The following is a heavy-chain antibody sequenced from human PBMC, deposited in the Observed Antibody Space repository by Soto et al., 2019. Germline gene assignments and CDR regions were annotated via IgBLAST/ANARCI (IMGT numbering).Heavy chain of an antibody. J-gene: IGHJ4*02. CDR1: GDSVSSNRAA. CDR3: VRGIDSSFDY. D-gene: IGHD6-13*01. CDR2: TYYRSKWSN. Sequence: SQTLSLTCAISGDSVSSNRAAWNVVRQSPSRGLEWLGRTYYRSKWSNDYALSVNSRITINPDTSKNQFSLQLNSVTPEDTAVYYCVRGIDSSFDYWGQGTLVTVSS. V-gene: IGHV6-1*01.